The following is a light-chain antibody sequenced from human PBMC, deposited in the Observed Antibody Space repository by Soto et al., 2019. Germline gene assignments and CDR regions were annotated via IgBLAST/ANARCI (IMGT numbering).Light chain of an antibody. CDR2: DAS. V-gene: IGKV1-33*01. CDR1: QDINNY. CDR3: QQFDNLLLYT. J-gene: IGKJ2*01. Sequence: DIQMTQSPSSLSASVGDRVIITCQASQDINNYLNWYQHKPGKAPNLLIYDASYLETGVPSRFSGSGSGTNFTFTISSLQPEDVATYYCQQFDNLLLYTFGQGTKLEVK.